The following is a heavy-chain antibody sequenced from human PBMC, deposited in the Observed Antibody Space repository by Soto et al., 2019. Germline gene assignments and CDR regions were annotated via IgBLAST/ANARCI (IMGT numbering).Heavy chain of an antibody. CDR3: ARVMITFAGVIDDK. Sequence: QVKLVQSGAEVKKPGASVRVSCEASGYTFSDFYIHWVRQAPGQGLEWMGSILPSSGDTRYAQRFQGRVSMTRDTSINTDYMARSGLRSDDTAVYFCARVMITFAGVIDDKWGQGTLVTVSS. J-gene: IGHJ4*02. V-gene: IGHV1-2*02. CDR1: GYTFSDFY. D-gene: IGHD3-16*02. CDR2: ILPSSGDT.